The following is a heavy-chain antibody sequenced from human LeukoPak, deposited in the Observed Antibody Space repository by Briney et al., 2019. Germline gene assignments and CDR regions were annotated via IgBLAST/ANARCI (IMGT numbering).Heavy chain of an antibody. CDR2: INHSGST. CDR3: ARGVDDYVWGSYRPPYFDY. J-gene: IGHJ4*02. Sequence: KPSETLSLTCTVSGGSISSYYWSWIRQPPGKGLEWIGEINHSGSTNYNPSLKSRVTISVDTSKNQFSLKLSSVTAADTAVYYCARGVDDYVWGSYRPPYFDYWGQGTLVTVSS. CDR1: GGSISSYY. V-gene: IGHV4-34*01. D-gene: IGHD3-16*02.